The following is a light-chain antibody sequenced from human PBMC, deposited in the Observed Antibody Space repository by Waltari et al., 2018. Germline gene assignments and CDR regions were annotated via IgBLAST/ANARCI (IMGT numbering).Light chain of an antibody. Sequence: QSALTHPASVSGSPGQSITISCTGTSSDVGAYYHVSWYQQRPGKAPKLMIYDVSSRPSGVSNRFSGSKSGNTASLTISGLQPEDEADYYCNSYTATNILVFGGGTKVTVL. CDR1: SSDVGAYYH. CDR2: DVS. J-gene: IGLJ2*01. CDR3: NSYTATNILV. V-gene: IGLV2-14*03.